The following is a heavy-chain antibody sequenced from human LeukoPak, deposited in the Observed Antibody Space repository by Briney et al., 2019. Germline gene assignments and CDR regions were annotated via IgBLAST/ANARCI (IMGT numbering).Heavy chain of an antibody. Sequence: PGGSLRLSCAASGFVFRDGVRLSDRYMAWVRQVPGKGLEWVGRIRNTVKSHITDYAGSVKGRFTISRDDSWNSVYLQMNSLKTEDTAVYFCTREINGGFGPWGQGTLVTVSS. J-gene: IGHJ5*02. CDR3: TREINGGFGP. CDR2: IRNTVKSHIT. CDR1: GFVFRDGVRLSDRY. D-gene: IGHD2-8*01. V-gene: IGHV3-72*01.